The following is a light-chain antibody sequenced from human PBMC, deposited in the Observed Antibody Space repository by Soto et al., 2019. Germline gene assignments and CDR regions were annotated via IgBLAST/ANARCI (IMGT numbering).Light chain of an antibody. Sequence: EMVMTQSPATLSVSPGERATLSCRASQAVNTRLAWYQHKPGQAPRLLIYLTSNRDAGIPARFSGSGSETDFTLSLSRLEPEDFAVYYCQQYGSSPLTFGQGTKVDIK. CDR1: QAVNTR. J-gene: IGKJ1*01. CDR3: QQYGSSPLT. CDR2: LTS. V-gene: IGKV3-20*01.